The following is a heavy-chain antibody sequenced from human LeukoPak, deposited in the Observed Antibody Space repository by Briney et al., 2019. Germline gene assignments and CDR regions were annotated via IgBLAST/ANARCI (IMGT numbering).Heavy chain of an antibody. D-gene: IGHD2-8*01. J-gene: IGHJ4*02. Sequence: SVKVSCKASGYTFSNYYMHWVRQAPGQGLEWMGWINPSSGGTNFAQKFQGRVTMTRDTSISTAYMELHGLRSDDTAVYYCARHVSSSNEDYWGQGTLVTVSS. CDR2: INPSSGGT. CDR1: GYTFSNYY. V-gene: IGHV1-2*02. CDR3: ARHVSSSNEDY.